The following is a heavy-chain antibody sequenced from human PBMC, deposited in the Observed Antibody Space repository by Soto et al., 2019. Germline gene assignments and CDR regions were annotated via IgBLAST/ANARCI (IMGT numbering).Heavy chain of an antibody. V-gene: IGHV4-59*01. CDR1: GGSISSYY. J-gene: IGHJ6*02. CDR2: IYYSGST. Sequence: TSETLSLTCTVSGGSISSYYWSWIRQPPGKGLEWIGYIYYSGSTNYNPSLKSRVTISVDTSKNQFSLKLSSVTAADTAVYYCASGGAAADYYYGMDVWGQGTTVTVSS. CDR3: ASGGAAADYYYGMDV. D-gene: IGHD6-13*01.